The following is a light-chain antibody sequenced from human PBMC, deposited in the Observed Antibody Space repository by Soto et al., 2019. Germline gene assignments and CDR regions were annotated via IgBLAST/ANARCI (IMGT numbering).Light chain of an antibody. Sequence: DIQMTQSPSSLSASVGDRVTITCRASESISTWLAWYQQKPGKAPKLLIYGASSLESGVPPRFSGSGSGTEFTLTISSLQPDDFATYYCQQYSTYTPRTFGQGTKVDIK. V-gene: IGKV1-5*03. CDR1: ESISTW. CDR2: GAS. CDR3: QQYSTYTPRT. J-gene: IGKJ1*01.